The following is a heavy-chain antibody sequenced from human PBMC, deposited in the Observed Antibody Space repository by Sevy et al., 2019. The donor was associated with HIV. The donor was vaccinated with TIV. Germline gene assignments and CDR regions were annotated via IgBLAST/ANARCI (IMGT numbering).Heavy chain of an antibody. CDR3: ARGGRVSSEFDY. CDR2: IIPIFCTA. D-gene: IGHD3-16*01. J-gene: IGHJ4*02. V-gene: IGHV1-69*06. CDR1: GGTFSSYA. Sequence: ASVKVSCKASGGTFSSYAISWVRQAPGQGLEWMGGIIPIFCTANYAQKFQGRVTITADKSTSTAYMELSSLRSEDTAVYYCARGGRVSSEFDYWGQGTLVTVSS.